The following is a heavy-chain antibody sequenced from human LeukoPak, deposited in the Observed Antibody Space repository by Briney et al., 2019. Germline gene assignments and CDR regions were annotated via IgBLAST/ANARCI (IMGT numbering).Heavy chain of an antibody. V-gene: IGHV3-23*01. D-gene: IGHD6-13*01. Sequence: GGSLRLSCAASGFTFSSYAMSWVRQAPGKGLEWVSAISGSGGSTYYADSVKGRFTISRDNSKNTLYLQTNSLRAEDTAVYYCAKDRGSWYPHPNWFDPWGQGTLVTVSS. J-gene: IGHJ5*02. CDR3: AKDRGSWYPHPNWFDP. CDR2: ISGSGGST. CDR1: GFTFSSYA.